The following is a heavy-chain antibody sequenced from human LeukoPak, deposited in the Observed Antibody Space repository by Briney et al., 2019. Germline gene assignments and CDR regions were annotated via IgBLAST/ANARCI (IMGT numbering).Heavy chain of an antibody. CDR2: IFYSGRT. Sequence: PSETLSLTCTVSGGSISGHYWSWIRQPPGRGLEWIGCIFYSGRTDYNPSLKSRVTMSVDTSKNQFSLQLRSVTAADTAVYYCARVRSGAATNAFDYCGQGTLVTVSS. V-gene: IGHV4-59*11. CDR3: ARVRSGAATNAFDY. J-gene: IGHJ4*02. D-gene: IGHD2-8*01. CDR1: GGSISGHY.